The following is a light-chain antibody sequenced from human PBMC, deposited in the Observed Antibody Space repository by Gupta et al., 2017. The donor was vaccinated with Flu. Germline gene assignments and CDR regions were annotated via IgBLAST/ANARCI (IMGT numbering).Light chain of an antibody. CDR2: RTN. CDR3: LLFYGGVHV. CDR1: TGAVTSGYF. V-gene: IGLV7-43*01. J-gene: IGLJ2*01. Sequence: HTVVTQEPSLPVSLGGTVTLTCASSTGAVTSGYFPNWFQQKPGQAPRALIYRTNNKHSGTPARFSGSLLGGKAALTLSGVQPEDEAEYFCLLFYGGVHVFGGGTKLTVL.